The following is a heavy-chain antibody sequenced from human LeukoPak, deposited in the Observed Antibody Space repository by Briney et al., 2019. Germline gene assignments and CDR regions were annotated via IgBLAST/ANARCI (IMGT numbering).Heavy chain of an antibody. D-gene: IGHD4-17*01. CDR2: IYPADSDT. Sequence: GESLKISCQGSGYRFTSNWIGWVRQMPGTGLEWMGTIYPADSDTRYGPSFQGQVTISVDKSISTTYLQWSSLKASDTAIYYCARPGGDSGDWGQGTLVTVSS. CDR3: ARPGGDSGD. V-gene: IGHV5-51*01. CDR1: GYRFTSNW. J-gene: IGHJ4*02.